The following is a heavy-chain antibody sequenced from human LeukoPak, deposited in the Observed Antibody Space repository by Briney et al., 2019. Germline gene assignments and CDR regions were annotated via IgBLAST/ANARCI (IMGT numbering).Heavy chain of an antibody. Sequence: PSETLSLTCTVSGGSISSGGYYWSWLRQHPGKGLEWIGYIYYSGNTYYNPSLKSRVTISVDTSKNQFSLKLSSVTAADTAVYYCARAAPAGDYFDYWGQGTLVTVSS. CDR1: GGSISSGGYY. CDR2: IYYSGNT. CDR3: ARAAPAGDYFDY. J-gene: IGHJ4*02. V-gene: IGHV4-31*03.